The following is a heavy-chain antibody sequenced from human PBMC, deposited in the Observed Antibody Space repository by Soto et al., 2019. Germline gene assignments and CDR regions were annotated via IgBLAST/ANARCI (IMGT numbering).Heavy chain of an antibody. CDR1: GFTFSSYV. CDR2: ISGSGGST. D-gene: IGHD3-3*01. J-gene: IGHJ5*02. Sequence: GGSLRLSCAASGFTFSSYVMTWVRQAPGKGLEWVSGISGSGGSTYYADSVTGRFTISRDDSKNTLYLQVNSLRAEDTAVYYFAKGGFGILFFTDSATTEIYTLSPLDALPIYPWG. CDR3: AKGGFGILFFTDSATTEIYTLSPLDALPIYP. V-gene: IGHV3-23*01.